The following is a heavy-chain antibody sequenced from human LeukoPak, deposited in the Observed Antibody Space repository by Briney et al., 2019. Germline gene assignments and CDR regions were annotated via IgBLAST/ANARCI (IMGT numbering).Heavy chain of an antibody. D-gene: IGHD5-18*01. CDR2: INHSGST. CDR1: GGSFSGYY. V-gene: IGHV4-34*01. CDR3: ARGGGYSYGYRLSYYFDY. Sequence: SETLSLTCAVYGGSFSGYYWSWIRQPPGKGLEWIGEINHSGSTNYNPSLKSRVTISVDTSKNQFSLKLSSVTAADTAVHYCARGGGYSYGYRLSYYFDYWGQGTLVTVSS. J-gene: IGHJ4*02.